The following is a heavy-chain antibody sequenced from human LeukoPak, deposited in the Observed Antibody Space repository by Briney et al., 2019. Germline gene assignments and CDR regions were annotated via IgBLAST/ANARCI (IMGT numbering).Heavy chain of an antibody. CDR1: GGSISSDNW. CDR3: ARHRYCTNGVCYLVPRAFDP. D-gene: IGHD2-8*01. J-gene: IGHJ5*02. V-gene: IGHV4-4*02. CDR2: IFHSGGT. Sequence: SETLPLTCAGSGGSISSDNWWSWVRQPPEKGLGWIGEIFHSGGTNYNPSLKSRVTISVDKSKNQFSLKLSSVTAADTAVYYCARHRYCTNGVCYLVPRAFDPWGQGTLVTVSS.